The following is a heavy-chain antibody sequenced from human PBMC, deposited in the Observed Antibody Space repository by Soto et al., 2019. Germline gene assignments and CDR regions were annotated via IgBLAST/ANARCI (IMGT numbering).Heavy chain of an antibody. J-gene: IGHJ6*02. Sequence: VESLKISCKGSGYSFTNYWIGWVRQLPGTGLEWMGIMYPGDSDTRYSPAFQGQVTISADKSISTAYLQWSSLKASDTDMYYCARLGTACSRTSGHHYYDGMDVWVPETLLVTVSS. D-gene: IGHD2-2*01. CDR3: ARLGTACSRTSGHHYYDGMDV. V-gene: IGHV5-51*01. CDR1: GYSFTNYW. CDR2: MYPGDSDT.